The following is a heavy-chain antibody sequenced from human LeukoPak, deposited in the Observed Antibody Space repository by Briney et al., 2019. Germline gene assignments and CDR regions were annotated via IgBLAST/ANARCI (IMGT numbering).Heavy chain of an antibody. J-gene: IGHJ5*02. V-gene: IGHV3-30*04. CDR3: ARSASGSYSGWFDP. CDR1: GFTFSSYA. CDR2: ISYDGSNK. Sequence: GGSLRLSCAASGFTFSSYAMHWVRQAPGKGLEWVAVISYDGSNKYYADSVKGRFTISRDNSKNTLYLQMNSLRAEDTAVYYCARSASGSYSGWFDPWGQGTRVIVSS. D-gene: IGHD1-26*01.